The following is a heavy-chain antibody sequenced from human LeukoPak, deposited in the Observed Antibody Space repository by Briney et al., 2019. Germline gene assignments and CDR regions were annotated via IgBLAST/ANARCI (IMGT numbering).Heavy chain of an antibody. J-gene: IGHJ4*02. D-gene: IGHD3-3*01. CDR2: SDRDGDLR. Sequence: GGSLRLTCAGSGIRFADHWMLWVRQAPGKGLTWISRSDRDGDLREYAKHVNGRFTFLRDNAKNVVYLEMNSLKDEDTALYYCVASRWSGALDFWGRGSLVTVSS. V-gene: IGHV3-74*01. CDR1: GIRFADHW. CDR3: VASRWSGALDF.